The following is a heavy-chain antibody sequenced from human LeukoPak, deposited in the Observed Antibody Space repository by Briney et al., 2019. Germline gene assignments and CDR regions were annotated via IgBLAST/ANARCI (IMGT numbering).Heavy chain of an antibody. Sequence: PSETLSLTCTVSGGSMTNYYWSWIRQPAGKGLEWIGRMYFSGRTHYNPSLKSRVTMSVDTSKNQFSLKASSVTAADTAVYYCARVGSDGSYFDDWGQGTLVTVSS. CDR1: GGSMTNYY. D-gene: IGHD1-26*01. CDR3: ARVGSDGSYFDD. V-gene: IGHV4-4*07. J-gene: IGHJ4*02. CDR2: MYFSGRT.